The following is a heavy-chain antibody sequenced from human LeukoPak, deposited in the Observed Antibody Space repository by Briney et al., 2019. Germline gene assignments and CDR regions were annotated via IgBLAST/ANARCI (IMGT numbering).Heavy chain of an antibody. CDR2: IHYSGNT. CDR3: ARGLGVTAATKSVEKGDY. CDR1: GGSIGSTSYY. J-gene: IGHJ4*02. D-gene: IGHD1-26*01. V-gene: IGHV4-39*07. Sequence: SETLSLTCTVSGGSIGSTSYYWGWIRQPPGKGLEWIGSIHYSGNTYYNPSLKSRVTISVDTSKNQFSLKLSSVTAADTAVYYCARGLGVTAATKSVEKGDYWGQGTLVTVSS.